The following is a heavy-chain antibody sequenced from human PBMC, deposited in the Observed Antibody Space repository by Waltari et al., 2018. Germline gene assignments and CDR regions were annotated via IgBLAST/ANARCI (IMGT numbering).Heavy chain of an antibody. J-gene: IGHJ5*02. CDR3: ARSKALGTGMGEGAGNWFDP. CDR1: GGTFSSYA. D-gene: IGHD5-18*01. CDR2: IIPIVGTA. V-gene: IGHV1-69*12. Sequence: QVQLVQSGAEVKKPGSSVKVSCKASGGTFSSYAISWVRQAPGQGLEWMGGIIPIVGTANDAQKFQGRVTMTEDESTSTACMELSSLRSEDTDGYYCARSKALGTGMGEGAGNWFDPWGQ.